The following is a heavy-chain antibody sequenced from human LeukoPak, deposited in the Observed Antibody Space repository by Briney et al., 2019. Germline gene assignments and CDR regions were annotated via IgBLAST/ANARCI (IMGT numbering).Heavy chain of an antibody. D-gene: IGHD2-2*02. Sequence: PGGSLRLSCAASGFTFSSYGMHWVRQAPGKGLEWVAVIWYDGSNKYYADSVKGRFTISRDNSKNTLYLQMNSLRAEDTAVYYCARGPCSSTSCYILGNYYYGMDVWGQGTTVTVSS. CDR2: IWYDGSNK. CDR3: ARGPCSSTSCYILGNYYYGMDV. CDR1: GFTFSSYG. V-gene: IGHV3-33*01. J-gene: IGHJ6*02.